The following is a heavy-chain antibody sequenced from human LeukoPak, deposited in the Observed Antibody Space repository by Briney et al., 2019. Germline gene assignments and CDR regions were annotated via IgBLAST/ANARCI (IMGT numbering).Heavy chain of an antibody. Sequence: PGGSLRLSCAASGFTFSSYSMNWVRQAPGKGLEWVSSISSSSSYIYYADSVKGRFTISRDNAKNSLYLQMNSLRAEDTAVYYCAREQGKMATNPLDYWGQGTLVTVSS. J-gene: IGHJ4*02. CDR1: GFTFSSYS. D-gene: IGHD5-24*01. CDR2: ISSSSSYI. V-gene: IGHV3-21*01. CDR3: AREQGKMATNPLDY.